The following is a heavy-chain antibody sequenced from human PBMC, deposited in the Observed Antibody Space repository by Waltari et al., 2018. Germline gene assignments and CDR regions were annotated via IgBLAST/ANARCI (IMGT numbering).Heavy chain of an antibody. D-gene: IGHD4-17*01. J-gene: IGHJ1*01. CDR1: VGPIRTNYP. CDR3: GRIAFGDEGGYFQY. CDR2: MQYRGST. V-gene: IGHV4-39*01. Sequence: QLQLQEADPGLVQPSETLSPTCTGSVGPIRTNYPGGWIRQPPGKGLEWMGNMQYRGSTFYNPSLESRVTISLDTWKNQFSLRLSSVGAADTAVYFCGRIAFGDEGGYFQYWGQGTLVTVSS.